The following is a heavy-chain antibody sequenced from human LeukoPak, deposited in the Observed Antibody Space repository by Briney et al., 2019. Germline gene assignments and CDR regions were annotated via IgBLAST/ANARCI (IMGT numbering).Heavy chain of an antibody. Sequence: SETLSLICTVSGGSISSSSYYWGWIRQPPGKGLEWIGSIYYSGSTYYNPSLKSRVTIAVDTSKNRFSLKLSSVTSADTAVYYGATVRSNWGWSGVYWGQGTLVTVSS. CDR3: ATVRSNWGWSGVY. CDR2: IYYSGST. V-gene: IGHV4-39*01. J-gene: IGHJ4*02. D-gene: IGHD7-27*01. CDR1: GGSISSSSYY.